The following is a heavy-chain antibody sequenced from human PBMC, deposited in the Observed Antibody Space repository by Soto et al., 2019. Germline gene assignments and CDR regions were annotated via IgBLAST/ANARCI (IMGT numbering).Heavy chain of an antibody. Sequence: KQSQTLSLTCAISGDSVSSNSAAWNWIRQSPSRGLEWLGRTYYRSKWYNDYAVSVKSRIVIDPDTSKNQFSLQLNSVTPEDTAVYYCAKSVCSGCWFDPWGQGTLVTVSS. J-gene: IGHJ5*02. D-gene: IGHD6-19*01. CDR3: AKSVCSGCWFDP. CDR1: GDSVSSNSAA. CDR2: TYYRSKWYN. V-gene: IGHV6-1*01.